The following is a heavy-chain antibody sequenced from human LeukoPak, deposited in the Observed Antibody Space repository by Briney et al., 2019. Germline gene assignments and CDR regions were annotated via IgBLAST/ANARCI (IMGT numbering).Heavy chain of an antibody. Sequence: PGGSLRLSCAASGFTVSSNYMSWVRQAPGKGLEWVSVIYSGGSTYYADSVKGRFTISRDNSKNTLYLQMNSLRAEDTAVYYCGGYDILTGYYSPFDYWGQGTLVTVSS. V-gene: IGHV3-66*01. D-gene: IGHD3-9*01. J-gene: IGHJ4*02. CDR2: IYSGGST. CDR1: GFTVSSNY. CDR3: GGYDILTGYYSPFDY.